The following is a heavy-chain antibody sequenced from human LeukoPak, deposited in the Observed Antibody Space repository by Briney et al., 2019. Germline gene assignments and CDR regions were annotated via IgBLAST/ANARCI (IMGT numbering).Heavy chain of an antibody. Sequence: GGSLRLSCAASGLTFSSYWMHWVRQAPGKGLVWVARINTNGSPTQYADSVKGRFTISRDNAKTTLYLQMNSLRDEDTAVYYCAGDLISGSGSLGYWGQGTLVTVSS. CDR3: AGDLISGSGSLGY. D-gene: IGHD3-10*01. V-gene: IGHV3-74*01. CDR1: GLTFSSYW. J-gene: IGHJ4*02. CDR2: INTNGSPT.